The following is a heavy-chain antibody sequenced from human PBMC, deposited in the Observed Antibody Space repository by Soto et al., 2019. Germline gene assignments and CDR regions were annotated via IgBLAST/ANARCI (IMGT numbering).Heavy chain of an antibody. Sequence: SETLSLTCTVSGGSISSGGYYWIWIRQHPGKGLEWIGYIYYSGSTYYNPSLKSRVTISVDTSKNQFSLKLSSVTAADTAVYYCARGYCSGGSCYFDYWGQGTLVTVSS. CDR2: IYYSGST. V-gene: IGHV4-31*03. CDR1: GGSISSGGYY. D-gene: IGHD2-15*01. CDR3: ARGYCSGGSCYFDY. J-gene: IGHJ4*02.